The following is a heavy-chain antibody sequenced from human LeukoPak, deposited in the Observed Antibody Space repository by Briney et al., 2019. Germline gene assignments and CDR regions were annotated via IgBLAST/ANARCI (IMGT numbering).Heavy chain of an antibody. CDR1: GFTFDVFW. CDR3: ARVFIDYQLLSWFDP. V-gene: IGHV3-11*01. D-gene: IGHD2-2*01. CDR2: VSSSGSTI. J-gene: IGHJ5*02. Sequence: GGSLRLSCSTSGFTFDVFWMAWVRQAPGKGLEWVSYVSSSGSTIYYADSVKGRFTISRDNAKNSLYLQMNSLRAEDTAVYYCARVFIDYQLLSWFDPWGQGTLVTVSS.